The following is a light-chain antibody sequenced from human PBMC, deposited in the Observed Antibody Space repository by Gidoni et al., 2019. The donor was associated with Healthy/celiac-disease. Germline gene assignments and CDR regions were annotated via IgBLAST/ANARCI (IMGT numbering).Light chain of an antibody. CDR3: QQYGGA. CDR2: GAS. V-gene: IGKV3-20*01. J-gene: IGKJ2*01. Sequence: EIVLTQSPATLSLSPGESATLSCRASQSVSSSYLAWYQQKPGQAPRLLIYGASSRATGIPDRFSGSGSGTDFTLTISRLEPEDFAVYYCQQYGGAFGQGTKLEIK. CDR1: QSVSSSY.